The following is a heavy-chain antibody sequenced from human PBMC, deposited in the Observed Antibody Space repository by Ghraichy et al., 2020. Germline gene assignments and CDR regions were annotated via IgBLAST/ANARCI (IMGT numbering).Heavy chain of an antibody. V-gene: IGHV3-7*01. CDR1: GFTFSSYW. J-gene: IGHJ6*02. Sequence: LSLTCAASGFTFSSYWMSWVRQAPGKGLEWVANIKQDGSEKYYVDSVKGRFTISRDNAKNSLYLQMNSLRAEDTAVYYCARDGQWLENCYYYYGMDVWGQGTTVTVSS. CDR3: ARDGQWLENCYYYYGMDV. CDR2: IKQDGSEK. D-gene: IGHD6-19*01.